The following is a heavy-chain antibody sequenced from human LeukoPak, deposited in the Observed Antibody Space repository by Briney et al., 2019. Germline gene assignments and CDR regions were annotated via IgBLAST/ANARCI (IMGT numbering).Heavy chain of an antibody. J-gene: IGHJ4*02. Sequence: ASVKVSCKASGYTFIGYYLHWVRQTPGQGLEWMGWINPNSGGTNYAQKFQGRVTMTRDTSISQASMELSMRRSDPTAVYYWASRGYEELDYWGQGTLVTVSS. CDR1: GYTFIGYY. V-gene: IGHV1-2*02. CDR2: INPNSGGT. D-gene: IGHD5-12*01. CDR3: ASRGYEELDY.